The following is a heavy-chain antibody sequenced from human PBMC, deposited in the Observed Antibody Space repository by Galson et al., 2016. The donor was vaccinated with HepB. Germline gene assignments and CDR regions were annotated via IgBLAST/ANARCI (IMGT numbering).Heavy chain of an antibody. J-gene: IGHJ3*01. D-gene: IGHD5-12*01. CDR2: IHGYSAGT. CDR3: ARDPYLYNGYVSGAFDV. V-gene: IGHV1-2*02. CDR1: GYTFTDYY. Sequence: SVKVSCKASGYTFTDYYIQWVRQAPGQGLEWMGWIHGYSAGTNFAETFQGRVTLTRDTSISTAYMELSMLRSDDTAVYYCARDPYLYNGYVSGAFDVWGQGTLVTVSS.